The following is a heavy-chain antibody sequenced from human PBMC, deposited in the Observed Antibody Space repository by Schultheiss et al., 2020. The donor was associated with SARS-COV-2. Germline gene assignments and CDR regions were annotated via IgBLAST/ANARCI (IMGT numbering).Heavy chain of an antibody. CDR2: IYTSGST. D-gene: IGHD2-2*01. CDR1: GGSISSGSYY. V-gene: IGHV4-61*02. J-gene: IGHJ4*02. Sequence: SETLSLTCTVSGGSISSGSYYWSWIRQPAGKGLEWIGRIYTSGSTNYNPSLKSRVTISVDTSKNQFSLKLSSVTAADTAVYYCARVGMGYCSSTSCYPGVGYFDYWGQGTLVTVSS. CDR3: ARVGMGYCSSTSCYPGVGYFDY.